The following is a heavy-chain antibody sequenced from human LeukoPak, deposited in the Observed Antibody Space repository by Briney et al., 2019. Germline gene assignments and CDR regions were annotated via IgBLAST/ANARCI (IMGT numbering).Heavy chain of an antibody. J-gene: IGHJ6*02. Sequence: SLRLSCAASGFTFSSYEMNWVRQAPGKGLEWVGFIRSKAYGGTIEYAASVKGRFTISRADSISIAYLQLTSLKTEDSAVYYCTRGPIQLWPYSGMDVWGQGTTVIVSS. D-gene: IGHD5-18*01. CDR2: IRSKAYGGTI. CDR3: TRGPIQLWPYSGMDV. CDR1: GFTFSSYE. V-gene: IGHV3-49*04.